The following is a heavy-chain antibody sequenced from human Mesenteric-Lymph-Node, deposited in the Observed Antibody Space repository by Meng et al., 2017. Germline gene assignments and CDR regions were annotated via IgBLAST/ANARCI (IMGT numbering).Heavy chain of an antibody. CDR3: ARAPFGESIIDY. CDR1: GGSISSGSYY. Sequence: SETLSLTCTVSGGSISSGSYYWSWIRQPAGKGLEWIGRIYTSGSTNYNPSLKSRVTISVDTSKNQFSLKLSSVTAADTAVYYCARAPFGESIIDYWGQGTLVTVSS. V-gene: IGHV4-61*02. J-gene: IGHJ4*02. D-gene: IGHD3-10*01. CDR2: IYTSGST.